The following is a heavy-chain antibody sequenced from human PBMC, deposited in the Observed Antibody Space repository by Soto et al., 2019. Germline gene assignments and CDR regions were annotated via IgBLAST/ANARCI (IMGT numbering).Heavy chain of an antibody. CDR2: VYYTGST. V-gene: IGHV4-30-4*01. CDR1: GASLRSTDYY. Sequence: SETLSLTCTVSGASLRSTDYYWSWIRQAPGKGLEWIGYVYYTGSTYYNPSLMSRLTISVDTSKNQFSLKLTSVTAAETAVYYCVRTARQGAVAPHWFDRWGQGTQVTVSS. CDR3: VRTARQGAVAPHWFDR. D-gene: IGHD2-21*02. J-gene: IGHJ5*02.